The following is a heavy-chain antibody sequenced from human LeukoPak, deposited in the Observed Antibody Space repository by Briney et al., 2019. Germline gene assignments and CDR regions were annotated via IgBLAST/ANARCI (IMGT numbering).Heavy chain of an antibody. CDR2: IYHSGST. J-gene: IGHJ3*02. Sequence: TLSLTCAVSGCSISSDGYSWIWIGQPPGKGLVWMGYIYHSGSTYYNPSHKRRHTITVDSPKNDFPLTLICVTAEDAAVYYCARAGSSSWYGNDAFDIWGQGTMVTVSS. CDR1: GCSISSDGYS. V-gene: IGHV4-30-2*01. D-gene: IGHD6-13*01. CDR3: ARAGSSSWYGNDAFDI.